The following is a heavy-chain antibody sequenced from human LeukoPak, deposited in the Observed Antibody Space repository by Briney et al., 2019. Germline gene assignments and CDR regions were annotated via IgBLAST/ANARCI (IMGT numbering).Heavy chain of an antibody. CDR3: TRGPYGSGTNAFGV. Sequence: PGGSLRLSCAASGFTFSSYSINWVRQAPGKGLEWVSYISGGSSIMYYADSVKGRFTTSRDNAKNSLYLQMNSLRDADTAVYYCTRGPYGSGTNAFGVWGQGTMVTVSS. J-gene: IGHJ3*01. CDR1: GFTFSSYS. D-gene: IGHD3-10*01. CDR2: ISGGSSIM. V-gene: IGHV3-48*02.